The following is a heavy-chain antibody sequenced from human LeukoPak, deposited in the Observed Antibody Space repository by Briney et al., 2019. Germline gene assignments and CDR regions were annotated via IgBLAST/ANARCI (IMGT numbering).Heavy chain of an antibody. Sequence: PGGSLRLSRAASGFTFSSYWTTWVRQAPGKGLEWVANIKQDGSEKYYVDSVKGRFTISRDNAKNSLYLQMNSLRTEDTALYYCATFVVVPAAIPKGYLDYWGQGTLVTVSS. CDR2: IKQDGSEK. CDR3: ATFVVVPAAIPKGYLDY. CDR1: GFTFSSYW. V-gene: IGHV3-7*01. D-gene: IGHD2-2*01. J-gene: IGHJ4*02.